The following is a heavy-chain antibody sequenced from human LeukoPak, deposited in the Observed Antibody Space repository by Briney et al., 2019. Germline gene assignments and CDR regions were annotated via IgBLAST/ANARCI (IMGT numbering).Heavy chain of an antibody. CDR2: IKKDGSET. Sequence: PGGSLRLSCAASGFTFSDHWMTWVRQAPGQGLEWVANIKKDGSETKYVDSVKGRFSISRDNAKNSLFLQVSSLRAEDTALYLCARSACARCAFDIWGQGTMVTVSS. CDR1: GFTFSDHW. J-gene: IGHJ3*02. CDR3: ARSACARCAFDI. V-gene: IGHV3-7*01.